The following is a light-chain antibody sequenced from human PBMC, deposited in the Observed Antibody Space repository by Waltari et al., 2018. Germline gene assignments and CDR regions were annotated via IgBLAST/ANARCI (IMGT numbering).Light chain of an antibody. CDR2: KAS. J-gene: IGKJ1*01. CDR3: QQSNSYPWT. CDR1: QTISHW. Sequence: DIQMTQSPSTLSASVGDTVTITCRASQTISHWVAWYQQKPGKAPKLLIYKASSLQSAVPARFSGSGSGTEFTLTISSLQPDDFAIYFCQQSNSYPWTFGHGTKVEIK. V-gene: IGKV1-5*03.